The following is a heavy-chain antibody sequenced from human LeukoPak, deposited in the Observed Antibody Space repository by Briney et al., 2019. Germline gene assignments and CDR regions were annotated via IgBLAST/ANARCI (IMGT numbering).Heavy chain of an antibody. CDR2: MNPNNGNT. D-gene: IGHD3-22*01. V-gene: IGHV1-8*01. Sequence: GGSVKVSCKASGYTFPTHDIYWARQAPGQGLEWMGWMNPNNGNTVSAKKFRGRVSMTRDTSTTTAYMELRSLTSEDTATYYCARGGTTLIVVVTDNWFDPWGQGTLVTVSP. J-gene: IGHJ5*02. CDR1: GYTFPTHD. CDR3: ARGGTTLIVVVTDNWFDP.